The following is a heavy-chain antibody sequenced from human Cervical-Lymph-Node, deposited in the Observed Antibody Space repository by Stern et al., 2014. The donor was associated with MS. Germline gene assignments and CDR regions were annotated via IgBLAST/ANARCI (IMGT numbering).Heavy chain of an antibody. CDR2: LHASGAT. D-gene: IGHD1-26*01. Sequence: QVQLQESGPGLVKPSQTLSLTCTVSGASISSGTSYWSWIRQPAGGELEWIGRLHASGATYYNPSLKSLFTISGDTSKNQFSLNLNSVTAADTAVYYCARGHWELLGNNYFDSWGQGTLVTVSS. CDR3: ARGHWELLGNNYFDS. V-gene: IGHV4-61*02. J-gene: IGHJ4*02. CDR1: GASISSGTSY.